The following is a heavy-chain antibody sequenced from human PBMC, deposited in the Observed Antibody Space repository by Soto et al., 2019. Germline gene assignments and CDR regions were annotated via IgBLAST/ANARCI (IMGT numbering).Heavy chain of an antibody. CDR3: ARGGQDFWSGPFDY. D-gene: IGHD3-3*01. CDR1: GGSISNYF. Sequence: SETLSLTCTVCGGSISNYFCNWIRQPAGKGLEWIGRIDNSGSTNYNPSLKSRITMSADTSRNQFSLKLNSVTAADTAVYYCARGGQDFWSGPFDYWGQGALVTAPQ. CDR2: IDNSGST. V-gene: IGHV4-4*07. J-gene: IGHJ4*02.